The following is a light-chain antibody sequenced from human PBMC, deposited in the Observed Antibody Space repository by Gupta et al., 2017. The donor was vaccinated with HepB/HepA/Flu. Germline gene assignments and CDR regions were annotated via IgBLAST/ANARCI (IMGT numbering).Light chain of an antibody. J-gene: IGKJ1*01. CDR3: QEYNNWPSWT. V-gene: IGKV3-15*01. CDR1: QSVSIN. CDR2: GAS. Sequence: EIVMTQSPATLSVSPGERATLSCRASQSVSINLAWYQQKPGQAPRLLIYGASTRATGIPARFSGSGSRTEFTLTISSLQSEDFAVYYCQEYNNWPSWTFGQGTXVEIK.